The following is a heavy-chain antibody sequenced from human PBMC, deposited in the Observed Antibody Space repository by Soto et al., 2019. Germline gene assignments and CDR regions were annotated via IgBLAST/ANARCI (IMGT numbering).Heavy chain of an antibody. CDR1: GGTFRSDA. V-gene: IGHV1-69*06. CDR3: SRDRTDSGYYTNWLDP. Sequence: SVQVSFKATGGTFRSDAITWVRQAPGKGLEWVGRIIPIFGTTNYAQNLQGRVTISSDKSTLTSYIELHSLTSDDTALYYCSRDRTDSGYYTNWLDPWGQGTQVTVSS. CDR2: IIPIFGTT. D-gene: IGHD3-22*01. J-gene: IGHJ5*02.